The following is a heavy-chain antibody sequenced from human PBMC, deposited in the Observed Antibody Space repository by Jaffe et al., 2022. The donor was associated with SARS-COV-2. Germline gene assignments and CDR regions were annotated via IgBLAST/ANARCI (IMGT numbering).Heavy chain of an antibody. V-gene: IGHV3-48*01. CDR1: GFTFSSYS. D-gene: IGHD2-15*01. Sequence: EVQLVESGGGLVQPGGSLRLSCAASGFTFSSYSMKWVRQAPGKGLEWVSYISSSSSTIYYADSVKGRFTISRDNAKNSLYLQMNSLRAEDTAVYYCARDSLRDNYYYYYMDVWGKGTTVTVSS. CDR3: ARDSLRDNYYYYYMDV. CDR2: ISSSSSTI. J-gene: IGHJ6*03.